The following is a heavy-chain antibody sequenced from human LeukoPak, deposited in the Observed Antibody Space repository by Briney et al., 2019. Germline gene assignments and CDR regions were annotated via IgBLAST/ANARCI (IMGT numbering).Heavy chain of an antibody. Sequence: GGSLRLSCAASGFTFSSYSMNWVRQAPGKGLEWVSSISSSSSYIYYADSVKGRFTISRDNGKNSLYLQMNSLRAEDTAVYYCARVPIYRWERPSGYFDYWGQGTLVTVSS. D-gene: IGHD1-26*01. CDR2: ISSSSSYI. CDR3: ARVPIYRWERPSGYFDY. V-gene: IGHV3-21*01. J-gene: IGHJ4*02. CDR1: GFTFSSYS.